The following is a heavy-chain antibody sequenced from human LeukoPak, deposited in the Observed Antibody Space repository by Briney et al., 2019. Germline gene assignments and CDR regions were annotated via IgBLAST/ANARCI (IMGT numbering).Heavy chain of an antibody. D-gene: IGHD3-10*01. CDR2: IYHSGSS. Sequence: SQTLSLTCTVSGGSISSGDYYWSWIRQPPGKGLEWIGNIYHSGSSFYMSSLKSRLTISVDTSKNQFSLKLISVTAADTAVYFCAVGTSYYGSEPDYWGQGTLVTVSS. J-gene: IGHJ4*02. V-gene: IGHV4-30-4*01. CDR3: AVGTSYYGSEPDY. CDR1: GGSISSGDYY.